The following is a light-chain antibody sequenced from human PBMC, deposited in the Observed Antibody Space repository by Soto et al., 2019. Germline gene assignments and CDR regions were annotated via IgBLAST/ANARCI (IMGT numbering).Light chain of an antibody. CDR2: DVS. CDR1: RSDVGGYNY. Sequence: QSALTQRASVSGSPGQSITISCTGTRSDVGGYNYVSWYQQHPGKAPKVIIYDVSYRPSGVSNRFSASKSGNTASLTISGLRAEDEADYYCSSYTSRSTLVFGGGTKVTVL. J-gene: IGLJ2*01. CDR3: SSYTSRSTLV. V-gene: IGLV2-14*01.